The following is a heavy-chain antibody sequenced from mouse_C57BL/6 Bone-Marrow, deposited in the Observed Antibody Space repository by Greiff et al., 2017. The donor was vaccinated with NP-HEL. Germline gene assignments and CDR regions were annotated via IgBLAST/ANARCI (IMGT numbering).Heavy chain of an antibody. Sequence: EVQVVESGGGLVQPGGSLSLSCAASGFTFTDYYMSWVRQPPGKALEWLGFIRNKANGYTTEYSAYVKGRFTISSDNSQSILYLQMTALRAEDRATYYYSRYPPYYYGSSDWYFDVEGTGTTVTVSS. J-gene: IGHJ1*03. V-gene: IGHV7-3*01. D-gene: IGHD1-1*01. CDR3: SRYPPYYYGSSDWYFDV. CDR1: GFTFTDYY. CDR2: IRNKANGYTT.